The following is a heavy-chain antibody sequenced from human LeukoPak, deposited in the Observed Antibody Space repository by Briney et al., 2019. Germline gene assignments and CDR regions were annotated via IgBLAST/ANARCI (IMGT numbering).Heavy chain of an antibody. D-gene: IGHD6-13*01. CDR1: GGSVTSDTYY. Sequence: PSEALSLTCTVSGGSVTSDTYYWSWIPQPPGKGLEWIGYIYYSGSTNYNPSLKSRVTISVDTSKNQFSLKLSSVTAADTAVYYCARSNDNSWYFDYWGQGTLVTVSS. CDR3: ARSNDNSWYFDY. J-gene: IGHJ4*02. V-gene: IGHV4-61*01. CDR2: IYYSGST.